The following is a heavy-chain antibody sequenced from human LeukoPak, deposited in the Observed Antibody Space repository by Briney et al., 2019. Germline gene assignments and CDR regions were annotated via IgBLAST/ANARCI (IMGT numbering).Heavy chain of an antibody. D-gene: IGHD5-24*01. J-gene: IGHJ3*02. CDR2: IYYSGST. V-gene: IGHV4-61*05. Sequence: SETLSLTCTVSGGSISSSSYYWGWIRQPPGKGLEWIGYIYYSGSTNYNPSLKSRVTISVDTSKNQFSLKLSSVTAADTAVYYCARVRDGSDAFDIWGQGTMVTVSS. CDR1: GGSISSSSYY. CDR3: ARVRDGSDAFDI.